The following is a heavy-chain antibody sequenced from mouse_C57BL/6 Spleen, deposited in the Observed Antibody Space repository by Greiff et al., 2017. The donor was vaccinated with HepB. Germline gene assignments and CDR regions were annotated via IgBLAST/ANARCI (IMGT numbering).Heavy chain of an antibody. CDR2: ISSGSSTI. V-gene: IGHV5-17*01. D-gene: IGHD1-1*01. CDR1: GFTFSDYG. J-gene: IGHJ2*01. Sequence: EVQGVESGGGLVKPGGSLKLSCAASGFTFSDYGMHWVRQAPEKGLEWVAYISSGSSTIYYADTVKGRFTISSDNAKKTLFLQMTSLRSEDTAMYYCARTYYGSSYYFDDWGQGTTLTVSS. CDR3: ARTYYGSSYYFDD.